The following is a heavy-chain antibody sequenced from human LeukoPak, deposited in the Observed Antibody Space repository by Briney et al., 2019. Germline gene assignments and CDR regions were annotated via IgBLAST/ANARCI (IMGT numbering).Heavy chain of an antibody. Sequence: GESLKISCTGSGYTFTSYWIGWVRQVPGKGLEWMGNIYPGDSDTEYSQSFQGQVTISADKSISTAYLQWSSLKASDTAMYCCARHKEYCSGCSCYWDCFDPGGQGTRVTVSS. CDR2: IYPGDSDT. V-gene: IGHV5-51*01. CDR1: GYTFTSYW. CDR3: ARHKEYCSGCSCYWDCFDP. J-gene: IGHJ5*02. D-gene: IGHD2-15*01.